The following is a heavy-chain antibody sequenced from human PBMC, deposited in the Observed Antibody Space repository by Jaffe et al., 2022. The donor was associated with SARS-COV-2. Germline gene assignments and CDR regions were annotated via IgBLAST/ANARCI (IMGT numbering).Heavy chain of an antibody. D-gene: IGHD6-19*01. V-gene: IGHV3-30*04. CDR2: ISSDGTNK. CDR3: AREIGYSSSTYFYYYAMDV. J-gene: IGHJ6*02. Sequence: QVQLVESGGGVVQPGISLRLSCAVSGIPFSTTSIHWVRQAPGKGLEWVAGISSDGTNKYYADSVKGRFTISRDKSKNTMYLQMNSLRPEDTAVYYCAREIGYSSSTYFYYYAMDVWGQGTTVSVSS. CDR1: GIPFSTTS.